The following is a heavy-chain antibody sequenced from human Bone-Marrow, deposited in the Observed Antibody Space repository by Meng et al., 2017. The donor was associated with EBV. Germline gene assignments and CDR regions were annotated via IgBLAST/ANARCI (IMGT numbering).Heavy chain of an antibody. Sequence: LQWSCPRLGQPSAYPSLTCAVSGGSHMLMNWLGWVRQPPGKGLEWIGEIYHSGSTNYNPSLKSRVTISVDKSKNQFSLKLSSVTAADTAVYYCARVAVQGVMWFDPWGQGTLVTVSS. J-gene: IGHJ5*02. CDR3: ARVAVQGVMWFDP. CDR1: GGSHMLMNW. V-gene: IGHV4-4*02. D-gene: IGHD3-10*01. CDR2: IYHSGST.